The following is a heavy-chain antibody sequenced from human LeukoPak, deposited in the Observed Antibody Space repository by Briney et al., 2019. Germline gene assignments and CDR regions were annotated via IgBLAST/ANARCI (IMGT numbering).Heavy chain of an antibody. J-gene: IGHJ2*01. D-gene: IGHD6-13*01. V-gene: IGHV3-23*01. Sequence: GGSLRLSCAASRFTFSSYAMSWVRRAPGKGLEWVSTISGRGDSTYYADSVKGRFTISRDNSRNTLYLQMNTLRAEDTAVYYCAKAIAAPVWYFDLWGRGTLVTVSS. CDR1: RFTFSSYA. CDR2: ISGRGDST. CDR3: AKAIAAPVWYFDL.